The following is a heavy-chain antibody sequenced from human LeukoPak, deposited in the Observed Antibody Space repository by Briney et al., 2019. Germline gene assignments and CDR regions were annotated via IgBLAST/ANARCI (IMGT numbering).Heavy chain of an antibody. CDR3: TTKVIRGNSGDDYDD. Sequence: PGGSLRLSCAVSGVTFSSYGMHWVRQAPGKGLEWVALISSDGNDKLYGDSVKGRFTISRDDSKSTLYLQMNSLRAEDTAVYYCTTKVIRGNSGDDYDDWGQGTLVTVPS. CDR2: ISSDGNDK. CDR1: GVTFSSYG. V-gene: IGHV3-30*03. D-gene: IGHD5-12*01. J-gene: IGHJ4*02.